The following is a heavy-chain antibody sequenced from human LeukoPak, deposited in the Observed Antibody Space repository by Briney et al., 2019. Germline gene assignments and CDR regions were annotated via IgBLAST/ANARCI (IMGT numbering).Heavy chain of an antibody. Sequence: ASVKVSCKASGYTSTSYGISWVRQASGQGLEWMGWIGAYNGNTNYAQKPQGRVTMTTDTSTSTAYMELRSLRSDDTAVYYCARVGSQLPTRETDYWGQGTLVTVSS. J-gene: IGHJ4*02. CDR1: GYTSTSYG. D-gene: IGHD2-2*01. CDR3: ARVGSQLPTRETDY. CDR2: IGAYNGNT. V-gene: IGHV1-18*01.